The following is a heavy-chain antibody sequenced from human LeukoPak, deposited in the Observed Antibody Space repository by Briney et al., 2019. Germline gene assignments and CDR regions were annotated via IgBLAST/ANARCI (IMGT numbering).Heavy chain of an antibody. CDR2: IYYSGST. D-gene: IGHD6-19*01. J-gene: IGHJ4*02. Sequence: SETLSLTCTVSGGSISGYYWSWIRQPPGKGLECIGYIYYSGSTNYNPSLKSRVTISVDTSKNQFSLKLSSVTAADTAIYFCARDPIGSGGTIDYWGQGTLVTVSS. V-gene: IGHV4-59*01. CDR1: GGSISGYY. CDR3: ARDPIGSGGTIDY.